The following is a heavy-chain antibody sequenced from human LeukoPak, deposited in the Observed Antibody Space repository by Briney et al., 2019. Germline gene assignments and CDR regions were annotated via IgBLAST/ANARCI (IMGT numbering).Heavy chain of an antibody. CDR1: GYTFTSYD. Sequence: GAXVKVSCKASGYTFTSYDINWVRQATGQGLEWMGWMNPNSGNTGYAQKFQGRVTMTRNTSISTAYMELSSLRSEDTAVYYCAAYYDILTDAFDIWGQGTMVTVSS. CDR2: MNPNSGNT. D-gene: IGHD3-9*01. J-gene: IGHJ3*02. V-gene: IGHV1-8*01. CDR3: AAYYDILTDAFDI.